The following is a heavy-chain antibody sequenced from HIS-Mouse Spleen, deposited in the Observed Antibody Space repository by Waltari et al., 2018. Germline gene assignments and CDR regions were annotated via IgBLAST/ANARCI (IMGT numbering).Heavy chain of an antibody. CDR3: ARDYGDNWFDP. CDR2: IYSSGST. V-gene: IGHV4-39*07. Sequence: QLQLQESGPGLVKPSETLSLTCTVSGGSISSSSYYWGWIRQPPGKGLEWIGSIYSSGSTYYNPSLKSRVTISVDTSKNQFSLKLSSVTAADTAVYYCARDYGDNWFDPWGQGTLVTVSS. J-gene: IGHJ5*02. CDR1: GGSISSSSYY. D-gene: IGHD4-17*01.